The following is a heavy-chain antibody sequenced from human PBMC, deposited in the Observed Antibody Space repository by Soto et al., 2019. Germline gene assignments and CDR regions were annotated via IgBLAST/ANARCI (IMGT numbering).Heavy chain of an antibody. D-gene: IGHD4-17*01. Sequence: GGSLRLSCAASGFTFNIYALHWVRQAPGKGLEWVAVISFDGTKKYYNDSVKGRFTISRDNLKNTLYLQMNNLRVEDAALYFCAREDDYGYRYINYGLDVWGQGTTVTVPS. J-gene: IGHJ6*02. V-gene: IGHV3-30-3*01. CDR2: ISFDGTKK. CDR3: AREDDYGYRYINYGLDV. CDR1: GFTFNIYA.